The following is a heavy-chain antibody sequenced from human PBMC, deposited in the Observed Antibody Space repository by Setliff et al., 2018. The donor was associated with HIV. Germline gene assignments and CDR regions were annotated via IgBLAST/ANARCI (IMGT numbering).Heavy chain of an antibody. J-gene: IGHJ6*03. Sequence: PSETLSLSCTVSGGSISSYYWSWIRQPPGKGLEWVSVINRGGNTYYADSVKGRFTISRDNSNNTVYLQMSSLRVDDTAVYYCVKEAYSNTWNYYYYYIDVWGKGTTVTVSS. CDR2: INRGGNT. CDR3: VKEAYSNTWNYYYYYIDV. D-gene: IGHD6-13*01. V-gene: IGHV3-53*05. CDR1: GGSISSYY.